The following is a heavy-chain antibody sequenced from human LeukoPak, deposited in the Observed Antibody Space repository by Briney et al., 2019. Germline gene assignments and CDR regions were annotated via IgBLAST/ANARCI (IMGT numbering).Heavy chain of an antibody. Sequence: GESLKISCKGSGYSFTSYWISWVRQMPGKGLEWMGRIDPSDSYTNYSPSFQGHVTISADKSISTAYLQWSSLKASDTAMYYCARPPTGYSYGPDYHGMDVWGQGTTVTVSS. D-gene: IGHD5-18*01. V-gene: IGHV5-10-1*01. CDR3: ARPPTGYSYGPDYHGMDV. CDR2: IDPSDSYT. J-gene: IGHJ6*02. CDR1: GYSFTSYW.